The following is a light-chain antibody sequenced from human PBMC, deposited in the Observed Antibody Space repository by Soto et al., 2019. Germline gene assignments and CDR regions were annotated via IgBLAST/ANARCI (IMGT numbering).Light chain of an antibody. CDR1: HSVSSSH. J-gene: IGKJ5*01. V-gene: IGKV3-20*01. CDR3: QQYNTWPPIT. CDR2: GAS. Sequence: EIVLTQSPGTLSLSPGERATLSCRASHSVSSSHLAWYQQKPGQAPRLLISGASSRATGIPDRFTGSGSGTDFTLTISRLQPEDFAVYYCQQYNTWPPITFGQGTRLEIK.